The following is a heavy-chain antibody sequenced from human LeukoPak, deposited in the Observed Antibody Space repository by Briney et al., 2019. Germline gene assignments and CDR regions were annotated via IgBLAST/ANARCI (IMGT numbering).Heavy chain of an antibody. J-gene: IGHJ4*02. CDR3: ARLVRGIYDYFDY. Sequence: SETLSLTCSVSGGSSSNYYWSWIRQPPGKGLEWIGYMYYSGSTNYNPSLKSRVTISVDTSKNQFSLKLNSVTAADTAVYYCARLVRGIYDYFDYWGQGTLVTVSS. V-gene: IGHV4-59*12. CDR1: GGSSSNYY. D-gene: IGHD3-10*01. CDR2: MYYSGST.